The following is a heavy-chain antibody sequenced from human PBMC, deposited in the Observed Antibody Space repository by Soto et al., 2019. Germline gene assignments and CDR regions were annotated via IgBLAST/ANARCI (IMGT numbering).Heavy chain of an antibody. CDR2: VNHGGST. V-gene: IGHV4-34*01. J-gene: IGHJ4*02. CDR1: GGSFSGFF. D-gene: IGHD2-15*01. Sequence: PSETLSLTCAVSGGSFSGFFWGWIRQPPGKGLEWIGEVNHGGSTNYNPSLKSRVTISSDKSKNHFSLTLRSVSAADTAVYYCARAAVAARGPFDTWGQGALVTVSS. CDR3: ARAAVAARGPFDT.